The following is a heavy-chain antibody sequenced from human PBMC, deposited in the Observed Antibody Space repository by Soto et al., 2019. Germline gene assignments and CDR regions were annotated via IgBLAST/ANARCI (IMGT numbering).Heavy chain of an antibody. CDR1: GFTFSSYS. J-gene: IGHJ4*02. D-gene: IGHD2-21*01. CDR2: IGSSSSYI. CDR3: ARGPISNAHYFDF. V-gene: IGHV3-21*01. Sequence: GGSLRLSCAASGFTFSSYSMNWVRQAPGKGLEWVSSIGSSSSYIYYADSVKGRFTISRDNAKNSLYLQMNSLRAEDTAVYYCARGPISNAHYFDFWGQGPHVTVAS.